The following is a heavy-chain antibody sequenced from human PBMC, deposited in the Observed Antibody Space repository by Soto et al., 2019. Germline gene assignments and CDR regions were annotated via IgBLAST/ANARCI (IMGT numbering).Heavy chain of an antibody. Sequence: PSETLSLTCAVYGGSFSGYYWSWIRQPPGKGLEWIGEINHSGSTNYNPSLKSRVTISVDTSKNQFSLKLSSVTAADTAVYYCARGRTYYYDSSGYYYLYYYGMDVWGQGTTVTVSS. CDR3: ARGRTYYYDSSGYYYLYYYGMDV. V-gene: IGHV4-34*01. D-gene: IGHD3-22*01. CDR1: GGSFSGYY. J-gene: IGHJ6*02. CDR2: INHSGST.